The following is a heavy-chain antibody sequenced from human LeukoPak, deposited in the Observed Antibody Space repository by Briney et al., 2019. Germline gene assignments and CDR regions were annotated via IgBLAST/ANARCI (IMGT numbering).Heavy chain of an antibody. CDR3: ARHCGTVTTFDCFDY. CDR2: IYPGDSDT. V-gene: IGHV5-51*01. CDR1: GYSFTSYW. Sequence: AGESLKISCKGSGYSFTSYWIGWVRQMPGKGLEWMGIIYPGDSDTRYSPSFQGQVTISADKSISTAYLQWSSLKASDTAMYYCARHCGTVTTFDCFDYWGQGTLVTVSS. J-gene: IGHJ4*02. D-gene: IGHD4-17*01.